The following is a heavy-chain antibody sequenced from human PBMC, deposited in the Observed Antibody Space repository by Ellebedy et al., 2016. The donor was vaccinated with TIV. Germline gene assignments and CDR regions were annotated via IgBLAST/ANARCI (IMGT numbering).Heavy chain of an antibody. Sequence: AASVKVSCKASGYTFTSYDINWARQATGQGLEWMGWMNPNSGNTGYAQKFQGRVTMTRNTSISTAYMELSSLRSEDTAVYYCARGRGTRWGFDYWGQGTLVTVSS. D-gene: IGHD1-26*01. CDR1: GYTFTSYD. V-gene: IGHV1-8*01. CDR2: MNPNSGNT. CDR3: ARGRGTRWGFDY. J-gene: IGHJ4*02.